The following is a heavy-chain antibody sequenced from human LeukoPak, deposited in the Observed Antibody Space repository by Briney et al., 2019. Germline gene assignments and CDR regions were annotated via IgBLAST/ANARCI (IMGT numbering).Heavy chain of an antibody. Sequence: SETLSLTCTVSGGSISSSSYYWGWIRQPPGKGLEWIGSIYYSGSTYYNPSLKSRVTISVDTSKNQFSLKLSSVTAADTAVYYCARRASSSPSGKIAFDYWGQGTLVTVSS. D-gene: IGHD6-6*01. V-gene: IGHV4-39*01. CDR2: IYYSGST. J-gene: IGHJ4*02. CDR3: ARRASSSPSGKIAFDY. CDR1: GGSISSSSYY.